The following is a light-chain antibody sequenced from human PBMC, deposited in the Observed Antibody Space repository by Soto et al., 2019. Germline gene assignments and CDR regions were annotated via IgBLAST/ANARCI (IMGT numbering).Light chain of an antibody. CDR2: EVS. CDR1: SSDVGRYNY. V-gene: IGLV2-14*01. CDR3: SSYTSSITYV. Sequence: QSVLTQPASVSGSPGQSITISCTGTSSDVGRYNYVSWYQHHPGKAPKLMIYEVSNRPSGISDRFSASKSGNTASLTISGLQPEDEADYYCSSYTSSITYVFGTGTKSPP. J-gene: IGLJ1*01.